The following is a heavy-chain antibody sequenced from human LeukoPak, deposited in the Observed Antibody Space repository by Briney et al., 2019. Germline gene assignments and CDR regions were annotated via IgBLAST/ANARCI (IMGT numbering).Heavy chain of an antibody. V-gene: IGHV4-34*01. CDR3: ARDAEHSYGRYFAY. J-gene: IGHJ4*02. CDR2: INHSGST. Sequence: SETLSLACAVYGGSFSGYCWSWIRQPPGKGLEWIGEINHSGSTNYNPSLKSRVTISVDTSKNQFSLKLSSVTAADTAVYYCARDAEHSYGRYFAYWGQGILVTVPS. D-gene: IGHD5-18*01. CDR1: GGSFSGYC.